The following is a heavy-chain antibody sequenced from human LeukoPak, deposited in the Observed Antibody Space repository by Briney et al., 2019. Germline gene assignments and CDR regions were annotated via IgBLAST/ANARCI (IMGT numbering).Heavy chain of an antibody. CDR2: IFYSGST. CDR1: GGSMNNYY. V-gene: IGHV4-59*01. J-gene: IGHJ4*02. Sequence: SETLSLTCTVSGGSMNNYYWTWIRQPPGKGLEWIAYIFYSGSTNYNPSLKSRVTISVDTSKNQFSLKLNSVTAADTAVYYCARLRGDYFPDYWGQGTLVTVSS. CDR3: ARLRGDYFPDY. D-gene: IGHD2/OR15-2a*01.